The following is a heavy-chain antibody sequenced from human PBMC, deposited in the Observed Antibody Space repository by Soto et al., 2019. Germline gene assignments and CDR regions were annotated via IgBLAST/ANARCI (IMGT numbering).Heavy chain of an antibody. J-gene: IGHJ2*01. CDR1: GFTVSSNY. V-gene: IGHV3-23*01. CDR3: AKDTYDSSGYPQRYFDL. D-gene: IGHD3-22*01. CDR2: ISGSGGST. Sequence: PGGSLRLSCAASGFTVSSNYMSWVRQAPGKGLEWVSAISGSGGSTYYADSVKGRFTISRDNSKNTLYLQMNSLRAEDTAVYYCAKDTYDSSGYPQRYFDLWGRGTLVTVSS.